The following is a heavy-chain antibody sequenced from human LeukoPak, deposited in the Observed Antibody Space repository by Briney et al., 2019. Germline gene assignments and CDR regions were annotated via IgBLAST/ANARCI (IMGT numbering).Heavy chain of an antibody. CDR3: ARWPYSSSYYFDY. J-gene: IGHJ4*02. D-gene: IGHD6-6*01. Sequence: PGGSLRLSCAASGFTFSSYSMNWVRQAPGKGLEWVSYISRSSSTIYYADSVKGRFTISRDNAKNSLYLQMNSLRAEDTAVYYCARWPYSSSYYFDYWGQGTLVTVSS. CDR2: ISRSSSTI. CDR1: GFTFSSYS. V-gene: IGHV3-48*01.